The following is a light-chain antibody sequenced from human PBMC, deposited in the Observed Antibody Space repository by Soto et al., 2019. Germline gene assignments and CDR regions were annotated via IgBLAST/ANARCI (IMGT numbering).Light chain of an antibody. CDR3: ASWDHSLNGLYV. J-gene: IGLJ1*01. CDR2: TNN. V-gene: IGLV1-44*01. Sequence: QSVLTQPPSVSGTPGQRVTLSCSGSSSNIGGNTVNWYQQLPGTAPKLLIHTNNQRPSGVPDRFSGSKSGTSASLAISGLQSEDEADYYCASWDHSLNGLYVFGTGTKVTVL. CDR1: SSNIGGNT.